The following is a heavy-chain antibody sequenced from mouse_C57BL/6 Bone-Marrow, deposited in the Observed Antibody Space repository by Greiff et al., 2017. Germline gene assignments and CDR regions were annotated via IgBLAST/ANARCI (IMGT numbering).Heavy chain of an antibody. Sequence: VQLQQSGAELLQPGASVKLSCKAPGYTFTGYWIEWVKQRPGHGLEWIGEILPGSGSTNYNEKFKGKATFTANTSSNTADMQLSSLTTEDSASYYCASWGDYDGGFAYWGQGTLVTVSA. CDR2: ILPGSGST. J-gene: IGHJ3*01. CDR3: ASWGDYDGGFAY. D-gene: IGHD2-4*01. V-gene: IGHV1-9*01. CDR1: GYTFTGYW.